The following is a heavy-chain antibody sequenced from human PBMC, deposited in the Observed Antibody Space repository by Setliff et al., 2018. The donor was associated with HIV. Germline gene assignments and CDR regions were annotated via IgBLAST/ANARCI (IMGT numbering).Heavy chain of an antibody. CDR3: TRVRLLYSDSSPVWFDP. CDR1: GGSISSHY. D-gene: IGHD3-22*01. CDR2: LYHSGSA. J-gene: IGHJ5*02. Sequence: SETLSLTCTVSGGSISSHYWSWIRQPPGKGLEWIGYLYHSGSANYNPSLKSRVTISGDTSKNQFSLELSSVTAADTAIYYCTRVRLLYSDSSPVWFDPWGQGTLVTVPQ. V-gene: IGHV4-59*11.